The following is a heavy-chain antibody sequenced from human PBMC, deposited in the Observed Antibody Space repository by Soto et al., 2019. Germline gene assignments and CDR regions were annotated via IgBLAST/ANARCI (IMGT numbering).Heavy chain of an antibody. V-gene: IGHV4-34*01. CDR2: INHSGGT. J-gene: IGHJ4*02. Sequence: QVRLQQWGAGLLKPSETLALTCAVHGGSFRGYYWGWIRQPPGKGLEWIGEINHSGGTTYNPSLKSRVSISVDASKNQSSVQLTSVTAADTAVYYCARLWSSNEGTSWGQGTLVAVSS. CDR1: GGSFRGYY. CDR3: ARLWSSNEGTS. D-gene: IGHD3-10*01.